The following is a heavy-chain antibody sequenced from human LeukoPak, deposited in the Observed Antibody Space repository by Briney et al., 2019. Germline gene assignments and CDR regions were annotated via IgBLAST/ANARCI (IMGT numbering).Heavy chain of an antibody. CDR3: ARDGVMVVAAGYYYYYGMDV. J-gene: IGHJ6*02. V-gene: IGHV3-7*01. D-gene: IGHD2-15*01. CDR2: IKQDGSEK. Sequence: GGSLRLSCAASGFTFSSHWMSWVRQAPGKGLEWVANIKQDGSEKYYVDSVKGRFTISRDNAKNSLYLQMNSLRAEDTAVYYCARDGVMVVAAGYYYYYGMDVWGQGTTVTVSS. CDR1: GFTFSSHW.